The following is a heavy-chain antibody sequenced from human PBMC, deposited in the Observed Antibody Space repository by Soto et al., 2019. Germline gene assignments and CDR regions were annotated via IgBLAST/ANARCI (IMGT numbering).Heavy chain of an antibody. Sequence: ASVKVSCKVSGYTLTELSMHWVRQAPGKGLEWMGGFDPEDGETIYTQKFQGRVTITEDTSTDTAYMELSSLRSEDTAVYYCATSSNVFTDAYDFWSGISERGMDVWGQGPTVTVSS. CDR1: GYTLTELS. J-gene: IGHJ6*02. V-gene: IGHV1-24*01. D-gene: IGHD3-3*01. CDR2: FDPEDGET. CDR3: ATSSNVFTDAYDFWSGISERGMDV.